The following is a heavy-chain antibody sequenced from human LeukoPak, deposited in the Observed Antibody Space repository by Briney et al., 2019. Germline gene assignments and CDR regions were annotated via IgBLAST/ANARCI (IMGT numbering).Heavy chain of an antibody. J-gene: IGHJ4*02. CDR3: ANVGRSNFDY. CDR2: ISSSGSTI. V-gene: IGHV3-48*03. CDR1: GFTFSSYE. D-gene: IGHD6-13*01. Sequence: GGSLRLSCAASGFTFSSYEMDWVRQAPGKGLEWVSYISSSGSTIYYADSVKGRFTISRDNAKNSLYLQMNSLRAEDTAVYYCANVGRSNFDYWGQGTLVTVSS.